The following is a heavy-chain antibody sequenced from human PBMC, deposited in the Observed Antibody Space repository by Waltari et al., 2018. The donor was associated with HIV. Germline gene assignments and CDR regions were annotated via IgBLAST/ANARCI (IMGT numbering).Heavy chain of an antibody. CDR2: ISYDGSNK. Sequence: VQLVESGGGVVQPGRSLRLSCAASGFTFSSYGMHWVRQAPGKGLEWVAVISYDGSNKYYADSVKGRFTISRDNSKNTLYLQMNSLRAEDTAVYYCAKGWTPRYFDYWGQGTLVTVSS. D-gene: IGHD1-1*01. CDR3: AKGWTPRYFDY. CDR1: GFTFSSYG. V-gene: IGHV3-30*18. J-gene: IGHJ4*02.